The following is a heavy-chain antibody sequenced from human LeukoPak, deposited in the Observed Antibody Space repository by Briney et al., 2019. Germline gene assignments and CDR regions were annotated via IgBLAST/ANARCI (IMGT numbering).Heavy chain of an antibody. CDR3: ARVHGPRYCSGGSCYPRWFDP. CDR1: GGSFSGYY. Sequence: SETLSLTCAVYGGSFSGYYWSWIRQPPGKGLEWIGEINHSGSTNYNPSLKSRVTIPVDTSKNQFSLKLSSVTAADTAVYYCARVHGPRYCSGGSCYPRWFDPWGQGTLVTVSS. V-gene: IGHV4-34*01. CDR2: INHSGST. D-gene: IGHD2-15*01. J-gene: IGHJ5*02.